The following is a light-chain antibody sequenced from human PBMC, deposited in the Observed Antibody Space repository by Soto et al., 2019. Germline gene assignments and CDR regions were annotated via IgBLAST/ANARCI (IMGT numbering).Light chain of an antibody. J-gene: IGLJ1*01. V-gene: IGLV2-14*01. Sequence: QSVLTQPASVSGSPGQSIAISCTGTTSDVGGYNYVSWYQQHPGKVPKLLIHEVSNRPSGVSSRFSGSKSGNTASLTISGLQAEDAADYYCLSKTSTISYVFGTGTKVTV. CDR1: TSDVGGYNY. CDR2: EVS. CDR3: LSKTSTISYV.